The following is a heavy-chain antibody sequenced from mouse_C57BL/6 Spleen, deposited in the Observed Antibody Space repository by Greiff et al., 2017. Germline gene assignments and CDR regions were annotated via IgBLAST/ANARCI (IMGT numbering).Heavy chain of an antibody. D-gene: IGHD2-3*01. CDR2: ISDGGSYT. CDR3: ARDGYYALDY. Sequence: EVQGVESGGGLVKPGGSLKLSCAASGFTFSSYAMSWVRQTPEKRLEWVATISDGGSYTYYPDNVKGRFTISRDNAKNNLYLQMSHLKSEDTAMYYCARDGYYALDYWGQGTTLTVSS. CDR1: GFTFSSYA. V-gene: IGHV5-4*01. J-gene: IGHJ2*01.